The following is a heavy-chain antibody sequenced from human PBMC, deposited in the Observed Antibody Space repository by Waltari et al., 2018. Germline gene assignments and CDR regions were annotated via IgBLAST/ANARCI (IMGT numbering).Heavy chain of an antibody. V-gene: IGHV3-66*04. D-gene: IGHD1-26*01. Sequence: EVQLVESGGGLVQPGGSLRLSCAASGFTVRGDYMTWVRQAPGKGLEWVSSIYSGGSTYYADSVKGRFTISRDNSKNTVYLQMNSLRAEDTAVYYCARHWSGSYSDYWGQGTLVTVSS. J-gene: IGHJ4*02. CDR2: IYSGGST. CDR1: GFTVRGDY. CDR3: ARHWSGSYSDY.